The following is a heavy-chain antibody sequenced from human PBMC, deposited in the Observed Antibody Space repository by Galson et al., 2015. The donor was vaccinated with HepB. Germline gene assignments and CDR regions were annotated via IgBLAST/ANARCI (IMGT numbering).Heavy chain of an antibody. V-gene: IGHV1-46*01. J-gene: IGHJ6*02. D-gene: IGHD2-2*01. Sequence: SVKVSCKASGYTFTSYYMHWVRQAPGQGLEWMGIINPSGGSTSYAQKFQGRVTMTRDTSTSTVYMELSSLRSEDTAVYYCARDGCSSTSCYYYYGMDVWGQGTTVTVSS. CDR3: ARDGCSSTSCYYYYGMDV. CDR2: INPSGGST. CDR1: GYTFTSYY.